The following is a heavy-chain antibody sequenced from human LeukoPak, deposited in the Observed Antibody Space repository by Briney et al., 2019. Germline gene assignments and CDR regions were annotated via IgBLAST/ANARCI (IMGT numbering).Heavy chain of an antibody. CDR1: GGTFSSYA. V-gene: IGHV1-69*13. CDR3: ASLPTVVNGYYFDY. J-gene: IGHJ4*02. Sequence: ASVKVSCKASGGTFSSYAISWVRQAPGQGLEWMGGIIPIFGTANYAQKFQGRVTITADESTSTAYMELSSLRSEDTAVYYCASLPTVVNGYYFDYWGQGTLVTVSS. CDR2: IIPIFGTA. D-gene: IGHD4-23*01.